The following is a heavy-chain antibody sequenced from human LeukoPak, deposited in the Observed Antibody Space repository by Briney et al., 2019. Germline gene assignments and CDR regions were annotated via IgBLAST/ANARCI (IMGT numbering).Heavy chain of an antibody. CDR2: IWYDGSNK. CDR3: TRVRTWRELPDY. V-gene: IGHV3-33*01. Sequence: HPGRSLRLSCAASGFTFSSYGMHWVRQAPGKGLEWVAVIWYDGSNKYYADSVKGRFTISRDNSKNTLYLQMNSLRAEDTAVYYCTRVRTWRELPDYWGQGTLVTVSS. J-gene: IGHJ4*02. CDR1: GFTFSSYG. D-gene: IGHD1-26*01.